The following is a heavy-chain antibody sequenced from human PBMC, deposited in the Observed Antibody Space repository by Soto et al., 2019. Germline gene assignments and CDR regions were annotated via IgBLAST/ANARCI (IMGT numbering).Heavy chain of an antibody. D-gene: IGHD6-13*01. Sequence: QVQLVESGGGVVQPGRSLRLSCAASGFSFSDYGMHWVRQAPGKGLEWVAVVSYDASNEYYADSVKGRFIISRDNSKHTLSLLMHSLRVEDSALYYWAKLAGPAAGDGDYWGRGTLVTVSS. CDR1: GFSFSDYG. J-gene: IGHJ4*02. CDR2: VSYDASNE. CDR3: AKLAGPAAGDGDY. V-gene: IGHV3-30*18.